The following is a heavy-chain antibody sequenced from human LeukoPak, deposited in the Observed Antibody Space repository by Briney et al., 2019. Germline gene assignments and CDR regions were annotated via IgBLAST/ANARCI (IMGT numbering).Heavy chain of an antibody. Sequence: PSETLSLTCTVSSGSIDSGRYYWSWIRQPPGKGLEWIGYIYYSGSTDYSPSLKSRVTISVDTPKNQFSLKLTSVTAADTAVYYCARSTRHFENTGFDYWGQGTLVTVSS. V-gene: IGHV4-30-4*01. D-gene: IGHD3-9*01. CDR1: SGSIDSGRYY. J-gene: IGHJ4*02. CDR3: ARSTRHFENTGFDY. CDR2: IYYSGST.